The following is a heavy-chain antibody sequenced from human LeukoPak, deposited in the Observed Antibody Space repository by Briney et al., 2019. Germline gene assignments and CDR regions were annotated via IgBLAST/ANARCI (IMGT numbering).Heavy chain of an antibody. CDR3: ARRYSNYFFDY. CDR2: IYHSGST. V-gene: IGHV4-38-2*01. J-gene: IGHJ4*02. D-gene: IGHD4-11*01. CDR1: GYSITSGYY. Sequence: SGTLSLTCAVSGYSITSGYYWAWIRRPPGKGLEWIENIYHSGSTYYNPSLKSRVTVSVDTSKNQFSLKLSSVIAADTAVYYCARRYSNYFFDYWGQGALVSVSS.